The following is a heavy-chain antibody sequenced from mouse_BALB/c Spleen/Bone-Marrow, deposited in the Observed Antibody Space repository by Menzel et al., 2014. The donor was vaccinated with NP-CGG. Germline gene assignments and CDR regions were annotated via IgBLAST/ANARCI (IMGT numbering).Heavy chain of an antibody. CDR2: NNPGSGGT. Sequence: QVQLQQSGAELVRPGTSVKVSCKASGYAFTNYLIEWVKQRPGQGLEWIGVNNPGSGGTNYNEKFKGKATLTADKSSSTVYMQLSSLTSNDSAVYFCARSIYDGYSEAMYYWGQGTSVTVSS. V-gene: IGHV1-54*03. J-gene: IGHJ4*01. CDR3: ARSIYDGYSEAMYY. CDR1: GYAFTNYL. D-gene: IGHD2-3*01.